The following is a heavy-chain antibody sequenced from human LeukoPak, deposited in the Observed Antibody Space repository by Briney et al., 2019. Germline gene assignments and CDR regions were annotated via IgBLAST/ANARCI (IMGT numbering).Heavy chain of an antibody. CDR2: ISYDGSNK. V-gene: IGHV3-30-3*01. CDR3: ASGQQLVRTPFDY. Sequence: GRSLRLSCAASGFTFSSYAMHWVRQAPGKGLEWVAVISYDGSNKYYADSVKGRFTISRDNSKNTLYLQMNSLRAEDTAVYYCASGQQLVRTPFDYWGQGTLVTVSS. D-gene: IGHD6-13*01. J-gene: IGHJ4*02. CDR1: GFTFSSYA.